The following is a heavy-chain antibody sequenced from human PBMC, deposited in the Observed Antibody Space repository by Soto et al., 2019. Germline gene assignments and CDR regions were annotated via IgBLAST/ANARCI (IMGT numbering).Heavy chain of an antibody. J-gene: IGHJ4*02. CDR3: ARRSGDYKNYFDY. CDR1: GYSVRTHW. V-gene: IGHV5-51*03. CDR2: IFPGDSGT. D-gene: IGHD4-17*01. Sequence: EMQLVQSGAEVKKPGESLVIFCQGSGYSVRTHWIAWVRQMPGKGLEWMGAIFPGDSGTRYSPPFQGQVTISVDKSTGTAYLQWSSLKASDTAIYFCARRSGDYKNYFDYWGQGTLVTVSS.